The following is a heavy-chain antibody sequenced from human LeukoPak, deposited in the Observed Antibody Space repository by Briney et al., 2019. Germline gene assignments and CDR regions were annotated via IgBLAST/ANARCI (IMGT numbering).Heavy chain of an antibody. V-gene: IGHV4-59*01. J-gene: IGHJ5*02. D-gene: IGHD6-19*01. CDR1: GGSISSYY. CDR3: ARGRIAVAGRFDP. Sequence: SETLSLTCSVSGGSISSYYWSWIRQPPGKGLEWIGYIYYSGSTNYNPSLKSRVTISVDTSKNQFSLKLSSVTAADTAVYYCARGRIAVAGRFDPWGQGTLVTVPS. CDR2: IYYSGST.